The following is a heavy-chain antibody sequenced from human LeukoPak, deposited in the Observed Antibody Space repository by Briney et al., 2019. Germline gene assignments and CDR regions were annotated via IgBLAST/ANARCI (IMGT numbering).Heavy chain of an antibody. V-gene: IGHV3-21*01. CDR3: AKDLGVAVAGTWGSGDY. CDR1: GFTFSSYS. Sequence: GGSLRLSCAASGFTFSSYSMNWVRQAPGKGLEWVSSISSSSSYIYYADSVKGRFTISRDNSKNTLYLQMNSLRAEDTAVYYCAKDLGVAVAGTWGSGDYWGQGTLVTVSS. J-gene: IGHJ4*02. CDR2: ISSSSSYI. D-gene: IGHD6-19*01.